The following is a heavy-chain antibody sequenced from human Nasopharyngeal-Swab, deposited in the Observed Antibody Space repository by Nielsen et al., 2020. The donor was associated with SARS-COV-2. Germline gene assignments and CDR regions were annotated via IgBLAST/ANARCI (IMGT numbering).Heavy chain of an antibody. CDR1: GFSVSSNY. J-gene: IGHJ4*02. V-gene: IGHV3-53*01. D-gene: IGHD5-18*01. Sequence: GESLKISCVVPGFSVSSNYMSWVRQAPGKGLEWVSVIYSGGTTYYADSVKGRFTISRDNSKNTLYLQMNSLRAEDTAVYYCANTGGYSLGFDYWGQGTLVTVSS. CDR2: IYSGGTT. CDR3: ANTGGYSLGFDY.